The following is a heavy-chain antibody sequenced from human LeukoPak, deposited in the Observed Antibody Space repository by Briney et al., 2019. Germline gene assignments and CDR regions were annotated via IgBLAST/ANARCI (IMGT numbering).Heavy chain of an antibody. Sequence: GGSLRLSCAASGFTFSSYAMSWVRQAPGKGLEWVSAISGSGGSTYYADSVKGRFTISRDNSKNTLYLQMNSLRAEDTAVYYCAKAPYSSSGSTSYYYYMDVWGKGTTVTVSS. J-gene: IGHJ6*03. CDR1: GFTFSSYA. D-gene: IGHD6-6*01. V-gene: IGHV3-23*01. CDR2: ISGSGGST. CDR3: AKAPYSSSGSTSYYYYMDV.